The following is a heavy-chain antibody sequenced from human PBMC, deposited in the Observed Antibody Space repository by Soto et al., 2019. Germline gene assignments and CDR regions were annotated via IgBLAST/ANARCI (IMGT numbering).Heavy chain of an antibody. CDR2: IYWHDDK. J-gene: IGHJ4*02. V-gene: IGHV2-5*01. CDR1: GFSLSTTGVG. D-gene: IGHD3-16*01. Sequence: SGPTLVNPTHTLTLTCTFSGFSLSTTGVGVSWIRQPPGKALEWLALIYWHDDKRYSPSLKSRLTITKDTSKNQVVLTMTNMDPVDTATYYCAHRGGATVGLYYFDYWGPGALVTVSS. CDR3: AHRGGATVGLYYFDY.